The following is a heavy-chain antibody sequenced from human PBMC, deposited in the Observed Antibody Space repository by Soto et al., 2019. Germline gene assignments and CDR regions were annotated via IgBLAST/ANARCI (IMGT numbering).Heavy chain of an antibody. J-gene: IGHJ6*02. Sequence: GGSLRLSCAASGFTFSSYAMSWVRQAPGKGLEWVSAISGSGGSTYYADSVKGRFTISRDNSKNTLYLQMNSLRAEDTAVYYCAEDIVVVVAATPDRMDVWGQGTTVTVSS. V-gene: IGHV3-23*01. CDR2: ISGSGGST. D-gene: IGHD2-15*01. CDR1: GFTFSSYA. CDR3: AEDIVVVVAATPDRMDV.